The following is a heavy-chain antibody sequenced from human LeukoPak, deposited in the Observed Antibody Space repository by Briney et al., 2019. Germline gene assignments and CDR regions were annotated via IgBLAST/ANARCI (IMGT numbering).Heavy chain of an antibody. D-gene: IGHD1-1*01. CDR1: GFTFRSCS. Sequence: GGSLRLSCVASGFTFRSCSMNWVRQAPGKGLEWVSYISSTSGTIYYADSMKGRFTISRDNAKNSLYLQMNGLRAEDTAVYYCARDHNYAFDNWGQGTLVSVAS. CDR3: ARDHNYAFDN. CDR2: ISSTSGTI. V-gene: IGHV3-48*04. J-gene: IGHJ4*02.